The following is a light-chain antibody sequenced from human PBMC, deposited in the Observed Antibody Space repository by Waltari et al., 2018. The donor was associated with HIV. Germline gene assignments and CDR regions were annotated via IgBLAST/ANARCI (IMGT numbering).Light chain of an antibody. V-gene: IGLV2-14*03. J-gene: IGLJ2*01. Sequence: QSALAQPASVSGSLGPSIAIPCTGSTSDIAGYHYFSWYQQHAGDSPKLLIYDVSQRPSGVSDRFSGSRSGNTASLTISRLQTDDEADYFCSSYTTTGTYVVFGGGTKVSVL. CDR2: DVS. CDR1: TSDIAGYHY. CDR3: SSYTTTGTYVV.